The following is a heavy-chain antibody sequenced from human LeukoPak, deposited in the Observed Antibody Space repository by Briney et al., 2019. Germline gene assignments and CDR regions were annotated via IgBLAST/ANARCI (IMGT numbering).Heavy chain of an antibody. CDR1: GFPFSSYN. J-gene: IGHJ4*02. D-gene: IGHD5-12*01. CDR3: ARGGSGYDFDF. V-gene: IGHV3-33*01. CDR2: IMYDETNT. Sequence: GGSLRLSCGASGFPFSSYNMHGVRQAPGKGLGWVAIIMYDETNTNSVASVKGPFTISTDNSKNTLYLQMNSLRAEDTAVYYCARGGSGYDFDFWGQGTLVTVSS.